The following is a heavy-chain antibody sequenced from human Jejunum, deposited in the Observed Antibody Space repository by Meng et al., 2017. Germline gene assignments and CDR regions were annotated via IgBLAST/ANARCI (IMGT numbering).Heavy chain of an antibody. V-gene: IGHV4-31*03. CDR3: AKVLTTVSNRQTEYFHH. Sequence: QVQLPESGPGLVQPSQTLSLTCSVSCDSISSGGYFWSWIRQLPGKGLEWIGYIYYTGSAYYNPSLKSRVTISVDTSKNQFSLKVTSVTAADTAVYYCAKVLTTVSNRQTEYFHHWGQGTLVTVSS. CDR1: CDSISSGGYF. CDR2: IYYTGSA. D-gene: IGHD4-17*01. J-gene: IGHJ1*01.